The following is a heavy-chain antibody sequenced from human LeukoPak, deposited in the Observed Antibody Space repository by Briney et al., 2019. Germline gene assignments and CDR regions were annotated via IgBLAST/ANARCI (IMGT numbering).Heavy chain of an antibody. Sequence: PSETLSLTCAVYGGSFSGYYWSWIRQPPGKGLEWIGEINHSGSTNYNPSLKSRVTISVDTSKNQFSLKLSSVTAADTAVYYCARDSSWFDPWGQGTLVTVSS. D-gene: IGHD2-15*01. CDR1: GGSFSGYY. CDR3: ARDSSWFDP. CDR2: INHSGST. V-gene: IGHV4-34*01. J-gene: IGHJ5*02.